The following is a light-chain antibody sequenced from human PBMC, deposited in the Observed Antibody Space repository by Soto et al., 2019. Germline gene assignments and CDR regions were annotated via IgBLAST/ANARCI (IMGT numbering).Light chain of an antibody. CDR2: GAS. Sequence: DIQMTQSPSSLSASVGDKVTITCRASQDVSIWLAWFQQKPGEAPKPLIYGASSLQSGVPSRLSGTGSGTDFTLTINSLQPEDFATYYCLQAKSFPRTFGGGT. CDR3: LQAKSFPRT. V-gene: IGKV1-12*01. CDR1: QDVSIW. J-gene: IGKJ4*01.